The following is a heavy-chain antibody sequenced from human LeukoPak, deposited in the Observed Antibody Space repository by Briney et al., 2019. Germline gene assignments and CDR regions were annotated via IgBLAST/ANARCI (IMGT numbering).Heavy chain of an antibody. CDR1: GGSISSSNW. CDR3: ARSQYSSSWAPFDY. V-gene: IGHV4-4*02. D-gene: IGHD6-13*01. J-gene: IGHJ4*02. CDR2: IYHSGST. Sequence: KPSGTLSLTCAVPGGSISSSNWWSWVRQPPGKGLEWIGEIYHSGSTNYNPSLKSRVTISVDTSKNQFSLKLTSVTAADTAVFYCARSQYSSSWAPFDYWGQGTLVTVSS.